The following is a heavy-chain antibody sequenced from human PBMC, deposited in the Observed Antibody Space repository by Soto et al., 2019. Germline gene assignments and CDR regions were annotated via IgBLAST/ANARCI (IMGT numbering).Heavy chain of an antibody. V-gene: IGHV3-33*01. CDR3: ARDLLPGYGNYEDYYYYGMDV. CDR1: GFTFSSYG. D-gene: IGHD4-17*01. Sequence: GGSLRLSCAASGFTFSSYGMHWVRQAPGKGLEWVAVIWYDGSNKYYADSVKGRFTISRDNSKNTLYLQMNSLRAEDTAVYYCARDLLPGYGNYEDYYYYGMDVWGQGTTVTVSS. CDR2: IWYDGSNK. J-gene: IGHJ6*02.